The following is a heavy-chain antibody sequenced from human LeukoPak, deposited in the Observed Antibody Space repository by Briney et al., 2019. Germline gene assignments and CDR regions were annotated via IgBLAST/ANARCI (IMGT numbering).Heavy chain of an antibody. CDR1: GFTFSSYW. CDR2: IKEDGSEK. D-gene: IGHD4-17*01. CDR3: ARDHGDYYFDY. J-gene: IGHJ4*02. Sequence: GGSLRLSCAASGFTFSSYWMSWVRQAPGKGLEWVANIKEDGSEKYYVDSVKGRFTISRDNAKNSLYLQMNSLRAEDTSVYYCARDHGDYYFDYWGQGTLVTVSS. V-gene: IGHV3-7*01.